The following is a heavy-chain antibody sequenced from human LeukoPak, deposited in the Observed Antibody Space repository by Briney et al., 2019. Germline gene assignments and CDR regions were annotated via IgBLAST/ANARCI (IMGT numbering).Heavy chain of an antibody. CDR1: GFTFSYYT. Sequence: GESLKISCAAAGFTFSYYTMHWVRQAPAKGLEWVAVISYDGSNKYYADSVKGRFTISRDNSKNTLYLQMNTLRAEDTAVYYCARVLNYYYSSCYYFCYWGQGTLVTVSS. CDR3: ARVLNYYYSSCYYFCY. D-gene: IGHD3-22*01. J-gene: IGHJ4*02. V-gene: IGHV3-30-3*01. CDR2: ISYDGSNK.